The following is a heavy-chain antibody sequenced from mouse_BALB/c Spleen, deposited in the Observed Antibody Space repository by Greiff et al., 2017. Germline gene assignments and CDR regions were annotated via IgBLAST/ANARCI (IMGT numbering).Heavy chain of an antibody. Sequence: EVKLVESGGGLVKPGGSLKLSCAASGFTFSDYYMYWVRQTPEKRLEWVATISDGGSYTYYPDSVKGRFTISRDNAKNNLYLQMSSLRSEDTALYYCASIYDGYSFAYWGQGTLVTVSA. CDR1: GFTFSDYY. J-gene: IGHJ3*01. V-gene: IGHV5-4*02. D-gene: IGHD2-3*01. CDR3: ASIYDGYSFAY. CDR2: ISDGGSYT.